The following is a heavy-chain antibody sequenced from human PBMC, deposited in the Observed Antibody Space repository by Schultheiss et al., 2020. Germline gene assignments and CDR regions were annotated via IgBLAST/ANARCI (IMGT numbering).Heavy chain of an antibody. CDR1: GFTFSNFA. CDR2: ISGSGGRT. CDR3: AKDVPTYYYDSRGPFDS. J-gene: IGHJ4*02. V-gene: IGHV3-23*01. D-gene: IGHD3-22*01. Sequence: WGSLRLSCAASGFTFSNFAMTWVRQAPGKGLEWVSGISGSGGRTYYADSVKGRFTISRDNYENTLYLLMKNLKAEDTAIYYCAKDVPTYYYDSRGPFDSWGQGTLVTVSS.